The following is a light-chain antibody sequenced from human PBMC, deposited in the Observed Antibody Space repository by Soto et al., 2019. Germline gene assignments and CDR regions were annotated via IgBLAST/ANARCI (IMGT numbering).Light chain of an antibody. CDR2: EDN. V-gene: IGLV6-57*04. CDR3: QSYDSPFVV. CDR1: SGSIASNY. J-gene: IGLJ2*01. Sequence: NFMLTQPHSVSESPGKTVTISCTRSSGSIASNYVQWYQQRPGSAPTTVIYEDNQRPSGVPDRFSGSIDSSSNSASLTISGLKTEDEADSYCQSYDSPFVVFGGGTNLTVL.